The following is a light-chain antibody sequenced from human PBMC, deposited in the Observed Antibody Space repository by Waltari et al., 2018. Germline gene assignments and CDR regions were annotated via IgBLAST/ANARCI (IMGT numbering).Light chain of an antibody. V-gene: IGLV2-14*03. CDR3: KSYTGTGSWV. Sequence: QSALTQPASVSGSPGQSITISCTGTKSDGGFYNYVSWYQQHPGKAPKVIIYDVSQRPSGISNRFSGSKSGNTASLIISGLQADDEADYYCKSYTGTGSWVFGGGTKLTVL. CDR2: DVS. J-gene: IGLJ3*02. CDR1: KSDGGFYNY.